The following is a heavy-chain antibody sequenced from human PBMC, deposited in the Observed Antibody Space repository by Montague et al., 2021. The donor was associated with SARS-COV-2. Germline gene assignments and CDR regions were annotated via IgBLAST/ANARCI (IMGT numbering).Heavy chain of an antibody. CDR2: MYYSGST. CDR3: ARWDPQTLTLVGLRGKSASDS. J-gene: IGHJ5*01. V-gene: IGHV4-39*01. D-gene: IGHD4-23*01. Sequence: SETLSLTCTVSGGSIRNSGYYWAWFRQPPGKGLEWIGNMYYSGSTYYNPSLKSRVTISVGPSKNQFSLRLSSVTAADTGVYYCARWDPQTLTLVGLRGKSASDSWGQGTLVTVSS. CDR1: GGSIRNSGYY.